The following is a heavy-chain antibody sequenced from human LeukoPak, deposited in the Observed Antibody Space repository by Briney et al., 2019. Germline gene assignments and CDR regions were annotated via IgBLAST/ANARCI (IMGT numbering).Heavy chain of an antibody. CDR3: ARDRGDSSGYSNFDY. CDR1: GGTFSSYA. D-gene: IGHD3-22*01. CDR2: IIPIFGTA. V-gene: IGHV1-69*13. Sequence: SVKVSCKASGGTFSSYAISWVRQAPGQGLEWMGGIIPIFGTANYAQKFQGRVTITADESTSTAYMELSSLRSEDTAVYYCARDRGDSSGYSNFDYWGQGTLVTVSS. J-gene: IGHJ4*02.